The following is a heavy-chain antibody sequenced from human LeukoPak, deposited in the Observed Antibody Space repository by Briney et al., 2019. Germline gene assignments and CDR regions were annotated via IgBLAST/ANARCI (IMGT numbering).Heavy chain of an antibody. CDR2: IIPIFGTA. Sequence: GASVTVSCTASGYTFTSYGISWVRQAPGQGLEWMGGIIPIFGTANYAQKFQGRVTITADESTSTAYMELSSLRSEDTAVYYCARDVPTYYDFWSGYDYYFDYWGQGTLVTVSS. D-gene: IGHD3-3*01. J-gene: IGHJ4*02. CDR1: GYTFTSYG. CDR3: ARDVPTYYDFWSGYDYYFDY. V-gene: IGHV1-69*13.